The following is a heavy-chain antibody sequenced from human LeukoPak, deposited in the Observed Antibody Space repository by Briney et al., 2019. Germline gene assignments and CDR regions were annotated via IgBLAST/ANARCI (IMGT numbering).Heavy chain of an antibody. CDR2: INAGNGDT. J-gene: IGHJ4*02. Sequence: ASVKVSCKASGYTFTSYAMHWVRQAPGQRLEWMGWINAGNGDTKYSQKFQGGVTITRDTSASTAYMELSSLRSEDTAVYYCARVNTYYYDSSGYYQTPPFDYWGQGTLVTASS. CDR1: GYTFTSYA. CDR3: ARVNTYYYDSSGYYQTPPFDY. D-gene: IGHD3-22*01. V-gene: IGHV1-3*01.